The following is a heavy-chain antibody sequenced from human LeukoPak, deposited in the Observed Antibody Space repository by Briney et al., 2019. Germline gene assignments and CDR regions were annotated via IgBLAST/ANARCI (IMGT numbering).Heavy chain of an antibody. CDR1: GYTFTNYG. CDR3: ARGGVGATVRLYNWFDP. Sequence: ASMKVSCKASGYTFTNYGISWVRQAPGQGLEWMGWISAYNGNTNYAQKLQGRVTMTTDTSTSTAYMELRSLRSDDTAVYYCARGGVGATVRLYNWFDPWGQGTLVTVSS. J-gene: IGHJ5*02. V-gene: IGHV1-18*01. CDR2: ISAYNGNT. D-gene: IGHD1-26*01.